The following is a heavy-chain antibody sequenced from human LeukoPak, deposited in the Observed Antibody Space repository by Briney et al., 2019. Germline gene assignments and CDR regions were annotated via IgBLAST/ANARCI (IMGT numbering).Heavy chain of an antibody. V-gene: IGHV3-23*01. CDR2: ISGSGGST. J-gene: IGHJ4*02. D-gene: IGHD6-19*01. Sequence: GGCLRLSCAASGFTFSSYAMSWVRQPAGRGREWVSAISGSGGSTYYADSVKGRFTISRDNSKNTLYLQMNSLRAEDTAVYYCAKDPRVLAEYFDYWGQGTLVTVSS. CDR1: GFTFSSYA. CDR3: AKDPRVLAEYFDY.